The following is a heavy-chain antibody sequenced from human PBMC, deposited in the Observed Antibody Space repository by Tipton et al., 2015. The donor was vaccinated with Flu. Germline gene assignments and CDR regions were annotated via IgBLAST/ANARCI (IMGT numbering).Heavy chain of an antibody. D-gene: IGHD6-19*01. CDR1: GYSISSGYH. CDR2: LYRSGNI. Sequence: LRLSCTVSGYSISSGYHWAWIRQAPGKGLEWIGSLYRSGNIYYNPSLQSGVTMSVDTSKNQFSLRLTSVTAADTAVYYCARDRWEYASGFDPWGQGTPVTVSP. V-gene: IGHV4-38-2*02. CDR3: ARDRWEYASGFDP. J-gene: IGHJ5*02.